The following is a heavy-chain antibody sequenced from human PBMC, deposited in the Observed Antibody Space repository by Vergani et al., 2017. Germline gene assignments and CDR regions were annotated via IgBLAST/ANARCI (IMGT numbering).Heavy chain of an antibody. Sequence: VQLQESGGGLVKPGGSLRVSCAASVFSFSTYSINWVRQAPGKGLEWVAIIWYDGSNTYYADSVKGRFTVSRDNSRNTLFLQMNSLRVEDTAVYYCARSRYDSSGFSTIFRYWGQGSRVTVS. J-gene: IGHJ4*02. V-gene: IGHV3-33*08. CDR3: ARSRYDSSGFSTIFRY. CDR1: VFSFSTYS. CDR2: IWYDGSNT. D-gene: IGHD3-22*01.